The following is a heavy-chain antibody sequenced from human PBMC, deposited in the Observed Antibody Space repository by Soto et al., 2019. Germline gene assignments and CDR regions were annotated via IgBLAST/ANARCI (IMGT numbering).Heavy chain of an antibody. V-gene: IGHV3-30-3*01. CDR2: ISYDGSNK. Sequence: GGSLRLSCAASGFTFSSYAMHWVRQAPGKGLEWVAVISYDGSNKYYADSVKGRFTISRDNSKNTLYLQMNSLRAEDTAVYYCARAHIVVVVAAISAFDIWGQGTMVTVSS. CDR3: ARAHIVVVVAAISAFDI. J-gene: IGHJ3*02. D-gene: IGHD2-15*01. CDR1: GFTFSSYA.